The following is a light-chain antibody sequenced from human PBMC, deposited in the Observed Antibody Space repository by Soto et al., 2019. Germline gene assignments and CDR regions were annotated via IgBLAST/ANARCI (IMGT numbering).Light chain of an antibody. CDR3: SSFTVMNTQV. J-gene: IGLJ2*01. CDR1: SSDVGAYNY. Sequence: QSALTQPASVSEFPGQSVTISCIGTSSDVGAYNYVSWYQQHPGKAPKLIIFDVNHRPSGISNRFSGSKSGNTASLTVSGLQAEDEADYYCSSFTVMNTQVFGGGTKLTVL. V-gene: IGLV2-14*03. CDR2: DVN.